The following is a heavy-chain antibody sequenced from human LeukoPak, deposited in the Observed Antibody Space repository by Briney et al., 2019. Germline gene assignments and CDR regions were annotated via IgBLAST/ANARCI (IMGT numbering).Heavy chain of an antibody. V-gene: IGHV1-18*01. J-gene: IGHJ4*02. D-gene: IGHD3-9*01. CDR3: ARDHYDILTGYYISGPPLDY. CDR1: GYTFTSYG. CDR2: ISAYNGNT. Sequence: ASVKVSCKASGYTFTSYGISWVRQAPGQGLEWMGWISAYNGNTNYAQKLQGRVTMTTDTSTSTAYMELRSLRSDDTAVYYCARDHYDILTGYYISGPPLDYWGQGTLVTVPS.